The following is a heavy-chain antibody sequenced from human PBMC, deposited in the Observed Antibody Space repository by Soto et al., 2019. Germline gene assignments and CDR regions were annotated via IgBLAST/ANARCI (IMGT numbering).Heavy chain of an antibody. CDR1: GGSISSSSYY. CDR3: ARHPYYDFWSGYLTHFDY. D-gene: IGHD3-3*01. CDR2: IYYSGST. J-gene: IGHJ4*02. Sequence: NPSETLSLTCTVSGGSISSSSYYWGWIRQPPGKGLEWIGSIYYSGSTYYNPSLKSRVTISVDTSKNQFSLKLSSVTAADTAVYYCARHPYYDFWSGYLTHFDYWGQGTLVTVSS. V-gene: IGHV4-39*01.